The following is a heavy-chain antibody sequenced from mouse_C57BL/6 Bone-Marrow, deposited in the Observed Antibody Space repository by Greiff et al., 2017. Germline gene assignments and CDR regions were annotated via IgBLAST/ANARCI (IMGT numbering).Heavy chain of an antibody. CDR1: GFTFSDAW. J-gene: IGHJ3*01. V-gene: IGHV6-6*01. D-gene: IGHD1-1*01. CDR2: IRNKANNHAT. CDR3: TRLYYGSSSPWFAY. Sequence: DVMLVESGGGLVQPGGSMKLSCAASGFTFSDAWMDWVRQSPEKGLEWVAEIRNKANNHATYYAESVKGRFTISRDDSKSSVYLQMNSLRAEDTGIYYCTRLYYGSSSPWFAYWGQGTLVTVSA.